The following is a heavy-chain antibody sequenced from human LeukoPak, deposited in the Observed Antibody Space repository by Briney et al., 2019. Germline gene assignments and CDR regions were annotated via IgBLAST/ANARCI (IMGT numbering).Heavy chain of an antibody. CDR2: INPNSGGT. Sequence: ASVKVSCKASGYTFTGYYMHWVRQAPGQGLEWMGWINPNSGGTNYAQKFQGRVTMTRDTSISTAYMELSRLRSDDTAVYYCARGNVVVPAAIAYWRQGTLVTVSP. J-gene: IGHJ4*02. V-gene: IGHV1-2*02. CDR1: GYTFTGYY. D-gene: IGHD2-2*02. CDR3: ARGNVVVPAAIAY.